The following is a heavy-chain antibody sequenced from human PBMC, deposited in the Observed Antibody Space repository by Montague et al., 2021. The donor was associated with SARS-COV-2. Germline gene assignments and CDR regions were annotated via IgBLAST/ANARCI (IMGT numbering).Heavy chain of an antibody. J-gene: IGHJ4*02. CDR2: IYTNETT. D-gene: IGHD6-19*01. CDR3: ATQEDPSGWIPGPFDF. CDR1: GGSISTYY. Sequence: SETLSLTCTVSGGSISTYYWSWIRQPAGKGLEWIGRIYTNETTNYNPSLKSRVFISVDTSKNQLSLTLTSVTAADTAVYYCATQEDPSGWIPGPFDFWGQGTLLSVSS. V-gene: IGHV4-4*07.